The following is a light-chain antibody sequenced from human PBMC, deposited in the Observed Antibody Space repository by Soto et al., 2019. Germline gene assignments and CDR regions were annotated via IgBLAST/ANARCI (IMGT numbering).Light chain of an antibody. J-gene: IGKJ2*01. CDR1: QSVSSSY. CDR3: RQYGSSPFN. V-gene: IGKV3-20*01. CDR2: DAS. Sequence: EIVLTQSPGTLSLSPGERATLSCRASQSVSSSYLAWYQQKPGQAPRLLIYDASIRATGIPDRFSGSRSGTDFTRTISRLEPEDFAVFYCRQYGSSPFNFGQGTKLEIK.